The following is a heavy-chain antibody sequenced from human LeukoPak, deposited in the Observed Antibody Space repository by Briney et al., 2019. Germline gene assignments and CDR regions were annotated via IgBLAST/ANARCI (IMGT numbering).Heavy chain of an antibody. CDR1: GFDFSSNW. CDR3: AKDHYWSIDY. V-gene: IGHV3-74*01. CDR2: IKGDGIST. J-gene: IGHJ4*02. D-gene: IGHD3-3*01. Sequence: GGSLRLSCAASGFDFSSNWMHWVRHAPGQGLVWVSRIKGDGISTNYADSVKGRFTISRDIAKNTLYLQMNSLSAEDTGVYYCAKDHYWSIDYWGRGTLVTVSS.